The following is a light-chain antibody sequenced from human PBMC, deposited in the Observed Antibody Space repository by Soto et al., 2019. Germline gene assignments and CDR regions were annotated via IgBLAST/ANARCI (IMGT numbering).Light chain of an antibody. V-gene: IGLV2-14*01. CDR2: EVS. J-gene: IGLJ2*01. CDR3: SSHTFFSTVI. CDR1: SNDLGYYDY. Sequence: QAVVTQPASVSGSPGQSITISCTGTSNDLGYYDYVSWYQHHPGKVPKLIIYEVSHRPSGVPNRFSGSKSGSTASLTISGLQTEDEAVYYCSSHTFFSTVIFGGGTKLTVL.